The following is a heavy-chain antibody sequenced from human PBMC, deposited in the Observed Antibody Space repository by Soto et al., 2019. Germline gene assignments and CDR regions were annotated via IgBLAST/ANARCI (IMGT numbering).Heavy chain of an antibody. J-gene: IGHJ4*02. CDR3: AKSDLRYCSGGSCGYYYFDY. V-gene: IGHV3-23*01. CDR1: GFTFSNYA. Sequence: EVQLLESGGGLVQPGGSLRLSCAASGFTFSNYAMIWVRQAPGKGLEWVSVISGSGGTTHYADSVKGRFTISRDNSKNTLYLQMNYLRAEDKAVYYCAKSDLRYCSGGSCGYYYFDYWGQGTLVTVSS. D-gene: IGHD2-15*01. CDR2: ISGSGGTT.